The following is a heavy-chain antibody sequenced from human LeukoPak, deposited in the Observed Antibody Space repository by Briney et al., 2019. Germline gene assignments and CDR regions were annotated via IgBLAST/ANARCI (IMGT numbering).Heavy chain of an antibody. CDR2: IHYDGTNE. D-gene: IGHD3-9*01. J-gene: IGHJ3*02. CDR3: ARVGYFDWGRDDAFDI. CDR1: GFTFSSYG. Sequence: PGGSLRLSCAASGFTFSSYGMHWVRQAPGKGLEWVAFIHYDGTNEYYADSVKGRFTISRDNAKNSLYLQMNSLRVEDTALYYCARVGYFDWGRDDAFDIWGQGTMVTVSS. V-gene: IGHV3-30*02.